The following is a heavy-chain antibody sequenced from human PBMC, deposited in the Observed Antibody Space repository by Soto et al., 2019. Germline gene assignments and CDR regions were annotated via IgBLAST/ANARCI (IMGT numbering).Heavy chain of an antibody. CDR2: IWNDGTKE. D-gene: IGHD2-2*01. CDR1: GFVYSTYA. CDR3: VRGMPSQYSSNWLYWYFDL. V-gene: IGHV3-33*01. Sequence: VQLVESGGGVVQPGRSLRLSCAASGFVYSTYAMHWVRLSPGKGLEWVALIWNDGTKEYYVDSVKGRFTISRDNSQNTLNLQMESLRDEDTAVYFCVRGMPSQYSSNWLYWYFDLWGRGTQVTVSA. J-gene: IGHJ2*01.